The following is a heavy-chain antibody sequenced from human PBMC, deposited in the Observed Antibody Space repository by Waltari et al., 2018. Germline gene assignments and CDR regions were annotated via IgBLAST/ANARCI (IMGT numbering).Heavy chain of an antibody. V-gene: IGHV5-51*03. J-gene: IGHJ4*02. CDR2: IYPGDSDT. CDR1: GYSFTSYW. CDR3: ARRRGSGWYELYFDY. Sequence: EVQLVQSGAEVKKPGESLKISCKGSGYSFTSYWIGWVRQMPGKGLEWMGIIYPGDSDTRDSPSFQGKVTISADKSISTAYLQWSSLKASDTAMYYCARRRGSGWYELYFDYWGQGTLVTVSS. D-gene: IGHD6-19*01.